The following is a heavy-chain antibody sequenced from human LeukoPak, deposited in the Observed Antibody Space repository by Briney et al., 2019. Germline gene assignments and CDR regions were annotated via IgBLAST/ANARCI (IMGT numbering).Heavy chain of an antibody. J-gene: IGHJ5*02. V-gene: IGHV4-34*01. D-gene: IGHD2-2*01. CDR3: ARGEVRCSSTSCYVGWFDP. CDR2: INHSGST. Sequence: SETLSLTCAVYGGSFSGYYWSWIRQPPGKGLEWIGEINHSGSTNYNPSLKSRVTISVDTSKNQFSLKLSSVTAADTAVYYCARGEVRCSSTSCYVGWFDPWGQRTLVTVSS. CDR1: GGSFSGYY.